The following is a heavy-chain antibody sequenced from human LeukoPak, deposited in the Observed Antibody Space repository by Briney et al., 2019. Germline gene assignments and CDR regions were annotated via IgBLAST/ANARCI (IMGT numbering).Heavy chain of an antibody. CDR1: GDSLSSHY. CDR2: IYGSGST. J-gene: IGHJ4*02. D-gene: IGHD6-19*01. CDR3: ARNVGWYSHDS. V-gene: IGHV4-59*08. Sequence: SETLSLACTVSGDSLSSHYWSWIRQPPGKGLEWIGYIYGSGSTHYDPSLRSRVTISEDTSKNQFSLKLTSVTAADTAAYYRARNVGWYSHDSWGQGTLVTVSS.